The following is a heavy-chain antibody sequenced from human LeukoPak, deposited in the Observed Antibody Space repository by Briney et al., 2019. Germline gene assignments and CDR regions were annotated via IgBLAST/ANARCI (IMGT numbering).Heavy chain of an antibody. D-gene: IGHD5-18*01. CDR1: GFTFSSYS. V-gene: IGHV3-30*18. CDR3: AKDYGYEGFDY. J-gene: IGHJ4*02. CDR2: ISYDGSNK. Sequence: GGSLRLSCAASGFTFSSYSMHWVRQAPGKGLEWVAVISYDGSNKYYADSVKGRFTISRDNSKNTLYLQMNSLRAEDTAVYYCAKDYGYEGFDYWGQGTLVTVSS.